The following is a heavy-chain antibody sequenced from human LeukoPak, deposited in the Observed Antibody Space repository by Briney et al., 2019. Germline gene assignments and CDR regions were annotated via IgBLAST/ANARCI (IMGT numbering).Heavy chain of an antibody. Sequence: KPGGSLRLSCAASGFTFSSYSMNWVRQAPGKGLEWVSSISSSSSYIFYADSVKGRFTLPRDNAKNSLYLQMNGLRAEDTAVYYCARQVYGDYVEYFQHWGQGTLVTVSS. D-gene: IGHD4-17*01. J-gene: IGHJ1*01. CDR3: ARQVYGDYVEYFQH. CDR2: ISSSSSYI. CDR1: GFTFSSYS. V-gene: IGHV3-21*01.